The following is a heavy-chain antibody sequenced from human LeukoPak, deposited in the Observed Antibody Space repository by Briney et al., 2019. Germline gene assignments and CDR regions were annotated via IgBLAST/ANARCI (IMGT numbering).Heavy chain of an antibody. V-gene: IGHV3-30-3*01. CDR1: GFTFSSYA. CDR2: ISYDGSNK. J-gene: IGHJ5*02. Sequence: GGSLRLSCAASGFTFSSYAMHWVRQAPGKGLEWVAVISYDGSNKYYADSVKGRFTISRDNSKNTLYLQMNSLRAEDTAVYYCAKDYEAVARNWFDPWGQGTLVTVSS. D-gene: IGHD6-19*01. CDR3: AKDYEAVARNWFDP.